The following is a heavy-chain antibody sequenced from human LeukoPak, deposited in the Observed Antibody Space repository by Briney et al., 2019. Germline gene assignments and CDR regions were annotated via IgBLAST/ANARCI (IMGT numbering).Heavy chain of an antibody. J-gene: IGHJ4*02. D-gene: IGHD3-10*01. CDR3: ATQSYGLFDY. CDR2: ISSSGGST. CDR1: GFTFSSYG. Sequence: PGGSLRLSCVASGFTFSSYGMNWVRQAPGKGLEWVSAISSSGGSTYYADSVKGRFTISRDNSKNTLYLHVNSLRAEDTAVYYCATQSYGLFDYWGQGTLVTVSS. V-gene: IGHV3-23*01.